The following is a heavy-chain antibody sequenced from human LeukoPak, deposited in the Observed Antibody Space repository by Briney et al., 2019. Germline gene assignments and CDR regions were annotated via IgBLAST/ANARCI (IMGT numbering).Heavy chain of an antibody. CDR1: GASISSYY. D-gene: IGHD4-17*01. J-gene: IGHJ4*02. V-gene: IGHV4-59*01. Sequence: PSENLSLTCSVTGASISSYYWSWIRQPPGKGLEWIGYIYYSGSTNYNPSLKSRVTISVDTSKNQFFLKLSSVTAADTAVYYCARGHYGDYPDYWGQGTLVTVSS. CDR3: ARGHYGDYPDY. CDR2: IYYSGST.